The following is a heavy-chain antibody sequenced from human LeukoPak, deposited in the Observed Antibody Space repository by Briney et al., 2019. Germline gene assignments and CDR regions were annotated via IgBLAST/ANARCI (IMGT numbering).Heavy chain of an antibody. Sequence: ASVKVSCKASGYTFTSYGISWVRQAPGQGLEWMGWISAYNGNTNYAQKLQGRVTMTTDTSTSTAYMELRSLRSDDTAVYYCARTTDSILHYYDSGGYLPFGYWGQGTLVTVSS. V-gene: IGHV1-18*01. CDR1: GYTFTSYG. CDR3: ARTTDSILHYYDSGGYLPFGY. J-gene: IGHJ4*02. D-gene: IGHD3-22*01. CDR2: ISAYNGNT.